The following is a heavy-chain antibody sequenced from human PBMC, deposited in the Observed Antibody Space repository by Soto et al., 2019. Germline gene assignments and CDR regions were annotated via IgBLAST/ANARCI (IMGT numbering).Heavy chain of an antibody. V-gene: IGHV3-33*01. D-gene: IGHD5-12*01. Sequence: RALRLSCAASGFTFSSYGMHWVRQAPGKGLEWVAVIWYDGSNKYYADSVKGRFTISRDNSKNTLYLQMNSLRAEDTAVYYCAREEEMATSSPYGMDVWGQGTTVTVSS. CDR2: IWYDGSNK. CDR3: AREEEMATSSPYGMDV. CDR1: GFTFSSYG. J-gene: IGHJ6*02.